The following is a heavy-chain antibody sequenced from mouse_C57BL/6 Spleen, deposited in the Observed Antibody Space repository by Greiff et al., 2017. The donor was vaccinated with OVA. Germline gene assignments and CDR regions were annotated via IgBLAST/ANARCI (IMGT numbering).Heavy chain of an antibody. CDR2: IDPSDSYT. CDR1: GYTFTSYW. D-gene: IGHD1-2*01. CDR3: ARSARLRQAPYYFDY. Sequence: QVQLQQPGAELVMPGASVKLSCKASGYTFTSYWMHWVKQRPGQGLEWIGEIDPSDSYTNYNQKFKGKSTLTVDKSSSTAYMQLSSLTSEDSAVYYCARSARLRQAPYYFDYWGQGTTLTVSS. J-gene: IGHJ2*01. V-gene: IGHV1-69*01.